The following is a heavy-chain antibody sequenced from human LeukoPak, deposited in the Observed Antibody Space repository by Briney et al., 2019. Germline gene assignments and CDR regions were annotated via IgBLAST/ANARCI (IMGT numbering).Heavy chain of an antibody. CDR2: INPSGGST. CDR1: GYTFTSYY. D-gene: IGHD6-13*01. Sequence: ASVKVSCKASGYTFTSYYMHWVRPAPGQGLGWMGIINPSGGSTSYTQKFQGRVTMTRDTSTSTVYMELSSLRSEDTAVYYCARARGTSSWDTGVFQHWGQGTLVTVSS. J-gene: IGHJ1*01. CDR3: ARARGTSSWDTGVFQH. V-gene: IGHV1-46*01.